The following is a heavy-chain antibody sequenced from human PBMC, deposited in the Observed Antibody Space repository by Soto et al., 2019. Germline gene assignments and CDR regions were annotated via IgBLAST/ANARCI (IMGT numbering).Heavy chain of an antibody. CDR3: ARDESPGGYYYGMDV. J-gene: IGHJ6*02. Sequence: QVQLVQSGAEVKKPGASVKVSCKASGYTFTGYYMHWVRQAPGQGLEWMGWINPNSGGTNYAQKLQGWVTMTRDTSSSTAYMELSRLRSDDTAVYYCARDESPGGYYYGMDVWGQGTTVTVSS. CDR2: INPNSGGT. CDR1: GYTFTGYY. D-gene: IGHD3-16*01. V-gene: IGHV1-2*04.